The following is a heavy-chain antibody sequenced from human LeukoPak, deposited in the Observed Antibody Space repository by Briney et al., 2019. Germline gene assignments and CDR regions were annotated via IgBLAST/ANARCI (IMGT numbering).Heavy chain of an antibody. J-gene: IGHJ4*02. V-gene: IGHV4-38-2*01. CDR3: ARYLIAGGDTVMVTFDS. Sequence: SETLSLTCAVSGYSISSGYYWGWIRQPPGKGLEWIGSINYNGGTYYNPSLKSRVTISVDTSKNQFSLRLTSVTAADTAMYYCARYLIAGGDTVMVTFDSWGQGTLVTVSS. CDR1: GYSISSGYY. CDR2: INYNGGT. D-gene: IGHD5-18*01.